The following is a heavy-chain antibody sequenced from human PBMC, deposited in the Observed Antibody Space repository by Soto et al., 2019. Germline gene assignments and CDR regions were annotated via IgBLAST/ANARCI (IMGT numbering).Heavy chain of an antibody. CDR2: ISAYNGNT. J-gene: IGHJ3*02. CDR1: GYTFTSYG. CDR3: ARDIRVQLWLGPIGAFDI. D-gene: IGHD5-18*01. V-gene: IGHV1-18*01. Sequence: ASVKVSCKASGYTFTSYGISWVRQAPGQGLEWMGWISAYNGNTNYAQKLQGRVTMTTDTSTSTAYMELRSLRSDDTAAYYCARDIRVQLWLGPIGAFDIWGQGTIVTV.